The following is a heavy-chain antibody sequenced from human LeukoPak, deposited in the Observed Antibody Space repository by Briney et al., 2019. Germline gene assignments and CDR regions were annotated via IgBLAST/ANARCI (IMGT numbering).Heavy chain of an antibody. J-gene: IGHJ6*03. V-gene: IGHV4-4*07. Sequence: SETLSLTCTVSGGSIISNYWSWLRQSAGTGLEWFGRIYGSGITNYNPSLKSRVTMSLDTSRKHFSLTLTSVTAADTAVYYYACLKFWDRTGYSPGYYMDVWGKGTTVSVFS. CDR2: IYGSGIT. D-gene: IGHD3/OR15-3a*01. CDR3: ACLKFWDRTGYSPGYYMDV. CDR1: GGSIISNY.